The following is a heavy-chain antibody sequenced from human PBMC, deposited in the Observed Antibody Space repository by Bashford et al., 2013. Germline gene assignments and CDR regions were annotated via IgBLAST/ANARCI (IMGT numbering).Heavy chain of an antibody. CDR3: AKVVHSGWYKDAFDI. CDR2: ISNDGSNK. CDR1: GFIFNNYG. Sequence: GSLRLSCEASGFIFNNYGMHWVRQAPGKGLEWVTVISNDGSNKFYADSVEGRFTISRDNSKSTLYLQMNNLRVDDTAVYFCAKVVHSGWYKDAFDIWGQWDNGHRLL. D-gene: IGHD6-19*01. V-gene: IGHV3-30*18. J-gene: IGHJ3*02.